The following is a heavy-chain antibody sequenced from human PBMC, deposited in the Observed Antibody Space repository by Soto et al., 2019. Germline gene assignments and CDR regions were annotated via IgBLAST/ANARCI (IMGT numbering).Heavy chain of an antibody. D-gene: IGHD1-1*01. Sequence: ESGGGVVQPGRSLRLSCAASGFTFSSYGMHWVRQAPGKGLEWVAVIWYDGSNKYYADSVKGRFTISRDNSKNTLYLQMNSLRAEDTAVYYCARDEFWNPTGIDWFDPWGQGTLVTVSS. CDR3: ARDEFWNPTGIDWFDP. J-gene: IGHJ5*02. CDR1: GFTFSSYG. CDR2: IWYDGSNK. V-gene: IGHV3-33*01.